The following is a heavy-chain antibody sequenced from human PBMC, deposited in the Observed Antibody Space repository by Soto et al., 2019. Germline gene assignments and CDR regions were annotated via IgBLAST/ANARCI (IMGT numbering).Heavy chain of an antibody. V-gene: IGHV1-3*01. J-gene: IGHJ5*02. CDR2: INAGNGNT. CDR3: ASDSKSSSWYWWFDP. D-gene: IGHD6-13*01. CDR1: GYTFTSYA. Sequence: ASVKVSCKASGYTFTSYAMHWVRQAPGQRLEWMGWINAGNGNTKYSQKFQGRVTITRDTSASTAYMELSSLRSEDTAVYYRASDSKSSSWYWWFDPWGQGTLVTVSS.